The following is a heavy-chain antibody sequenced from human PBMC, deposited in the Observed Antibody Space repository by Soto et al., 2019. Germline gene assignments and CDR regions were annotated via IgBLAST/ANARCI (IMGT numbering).Heavy chain of an antibody. V-gene: IGHV4-59*01. Sequence: PSETLSLTCTVSGGSFSPNYWAWIRQPPGKGLEWIGYIYYGGTTDYNPSPKSRVTISFDASKNQISLQVRSATAADAAVYYCARDLKEYRSDRQSNWFDPWGQGTLVTVS. CDR2: IYYGGTT. CDR3: ARDLKEYRSDRQSNWFDP. J-gene: IGHJ5*02. D-gene: IGHD2-15*01. CDR1: GGSFSPNY.